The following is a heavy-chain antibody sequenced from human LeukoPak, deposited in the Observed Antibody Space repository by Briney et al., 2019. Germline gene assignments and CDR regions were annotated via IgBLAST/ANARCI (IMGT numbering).Heavy chain of an antibody. CDR1: GFTFDTYA. CDR3: AKDVRVGGGGMDV. V-gene: IGHV3-23*01. D-gene: IGHD3-16*01. J-gene: IGHJ6*02. CDR2: VSAGGTNT. Sequence: GGSLRLSCAASGFTFDTYAMNWVRQAPGKGLEWVSLVSAGGTNTYYADSVKGRFTISRDNSRSTLSLQMNSLRAEDTAVYYCAKDVRVGGGGMDVWGQGTPVTVSS.